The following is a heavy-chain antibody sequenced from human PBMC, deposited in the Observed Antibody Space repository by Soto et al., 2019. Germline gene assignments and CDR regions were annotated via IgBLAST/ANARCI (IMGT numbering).Heavy chain of an antibody. CDR3: ARIGYSSNWSLYYSNPMDV. Sequence: QVQLVQSGAELKKPGASVKVSCKASGYTFTSYDINWVRQATGQGLEWMGWMNPNSGNTGYAQKFQGRVTMTRNTSINTAYMELSSLRSEDTAVYYCARIGYSSNWSLYYSNPMDVWGQGTTVTVSS. D-gene: IGHD6-13*01. CDR2: MNPNSGNT. J-gene: IGHJ6*02. V-gene: IGHV1-8*01. CDR1: GYTFTSYD.